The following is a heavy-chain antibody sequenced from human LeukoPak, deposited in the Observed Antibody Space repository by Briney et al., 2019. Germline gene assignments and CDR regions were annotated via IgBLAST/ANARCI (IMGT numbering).Heavy chain of an antibody. J-gene: IGHJ4*02. CDR3: ARGKVVTAGQFGY. CDR1: GGTFSSYA. CDR2: IIPILGIA. D-gene: IGHD2-21*02. Sequence: VASVKVSCKASGGTFSSYAISWVRQAPGQGLEWMGRIIPILGIANYAQQFQGRVTITADKSTSTAYMELSSLRSEDTAVYYCARGKVVTAGQFGYWGQGTLVTVSS. V-gene: IGHV1-69*04.